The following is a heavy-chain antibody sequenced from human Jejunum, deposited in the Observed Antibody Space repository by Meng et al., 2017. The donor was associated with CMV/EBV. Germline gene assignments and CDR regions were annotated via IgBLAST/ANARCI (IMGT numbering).Heavy chain of an antibody. CDR1: VGSFRSPSSP. CDR3: VRVDTMTTFLLDS. D-gene: IGHD4-11*01. Sequence: VGSFRSPSSPWGWVRQSPGKGLEWVGSISYTGSTYYNPSLERRLTISVDRSKNQFSLRLTTATAADAAVYYCVRVDTMTTFLLDSWGPGTLVTVSS. J-gene: IGHJ4*02. CDR2: ISYTGST. V-gene: IGHV4-39*07.